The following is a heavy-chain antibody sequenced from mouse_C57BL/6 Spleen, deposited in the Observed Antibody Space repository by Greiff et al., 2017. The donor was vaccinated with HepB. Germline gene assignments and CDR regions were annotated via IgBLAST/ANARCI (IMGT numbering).Heavy chain of an antibody. CDR1: GFTFTDYY. CDR3: ARSPMDD. Sequence: EVKLMESGGGLVQPGGSLCLTCAASGFTFTDYYMSWVRQPPGKALEWLGFIRNKANGYTTAYSASVKGRFTISRDNSQSILYLQMNALRAEDSATYYCARSPMDDWGQGTSVTVSS. CDR2: IRNKANGYTT. J-gene: IGHJ4*01. V-gene: IGHV7-3*01.